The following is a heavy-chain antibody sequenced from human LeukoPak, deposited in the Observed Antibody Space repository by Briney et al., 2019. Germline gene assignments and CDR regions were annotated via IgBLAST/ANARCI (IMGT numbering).Heavy chain of an antibody. CDR2: ISGSGGST. Sequence: GGSLRLSCVASGFTFSDYYMSWIRQAPGKGLEWVSAISGSGGSTYYADSVKGRFTISRDNSKNTLYLQMNSLRAEDTAVYYCAKWGSYLSYFDYWGQGTLVTVSS. J-gene: IGHJ4*02. CDR1: GFTFSDYY. D-gene: IGHD3-16*01. CDR3: AKWGSYLSYFDY. V-gene: IGHV3-23*01.